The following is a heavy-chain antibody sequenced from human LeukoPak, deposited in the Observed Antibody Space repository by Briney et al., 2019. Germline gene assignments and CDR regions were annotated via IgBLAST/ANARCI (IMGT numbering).Heavy chain of an antibody. V-gene: IGHV2-5*01. CDR3: AHNGLYH. D-gene: IGHD2-15*01. CDR1: GFSLSTSGVG. CDR2: IYWNDDQ. Sequence: ESGPTPVKPTQTLTLTCTFSGFSLSTSGVGVAWIRQSPGQALEWLAVIYWNDDQRYSPSLKSRLTITKDTSKNQVVLTMTNMDPADTATYHCAHNGLYHWGQGTLVTVSS. J-gene: IGHJ5*02.